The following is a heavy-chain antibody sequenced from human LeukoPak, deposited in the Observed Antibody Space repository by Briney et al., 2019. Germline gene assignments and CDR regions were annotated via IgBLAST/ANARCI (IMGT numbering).Heavy chain of an antibody. D-gene: IGHD5-18*01. V-gene: IGHV1-2*02. Sequence: ASVKVSCKASGYTFTGYYMYWVRQAPGQGLGWMGWINPNSRGTNYAQKFQGRVTMTSDTSISTAYMELSRLRSDDTAVYYCARDKRETAMEDYSGERTLVSVSS. CDR3: ARDKRETAMEDY. CDR1: GYTFTGYY. CDR2: INPNSRGT. J-gene: IGHJ4*02.